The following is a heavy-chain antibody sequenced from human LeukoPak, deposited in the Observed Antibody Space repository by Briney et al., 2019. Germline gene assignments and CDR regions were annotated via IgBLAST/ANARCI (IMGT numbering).Heavy chain of an antibody. CDR3: ARDVWRDGYNDYYYGMDV. Sequence: GASVKVSCKASGYTFTSYGISWVRQAPGQGLEWMGWISAYNGNTNYAQKLQGRVTMTTDTSTSTAYMELRSLRSDDTAVYYCARDVWRDGYNDYYYGMDVWGQGTTVTVSS. CDR1: GYTFTSYG. CDR2: ISAYNGNT. V-gene: IGHV1-18*01. J-gene: IGHJ6*02. D-gene: IGHD5-24*01.